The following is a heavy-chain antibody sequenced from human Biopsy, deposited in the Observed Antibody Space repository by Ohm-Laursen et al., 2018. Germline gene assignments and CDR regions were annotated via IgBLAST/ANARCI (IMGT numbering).Heavy chain of an antibody. CDR3: ARDYYPYVDYLKDVPLCDS. D-gene: IGHD4-17*01. CDR2: INTYSGNT. V-gene: IGHV1-18*01. J-gene: IGHJ4*02. Sequence: ASVKVSCKASGYTFTTYGISWVRQAPGQGLEWMVWINTYSGNTNYGKKFHDRVIMTSDTSTSTAYLEHRSLRSDDTAVYYCARDYYPYVDYLKDVPLCDSWGQGTLVTVSS. CDR1: GYTFTTYG.